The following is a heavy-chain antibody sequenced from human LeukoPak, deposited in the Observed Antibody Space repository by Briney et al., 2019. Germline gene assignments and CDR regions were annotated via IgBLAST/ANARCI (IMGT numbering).Heavy chain of an antibody. Sequence: PGGSLRLSCAASGFTFTSYAMSWVRQAPGKGLEWVSGISGSGGNTYYADSVKGRFTISRDNSKNTLYLQMNSLRVEDTAVYHCAKDYGGKTYYFDYWGQGTPVTVSS. CDR2: ISGSGGNT. D-gene: IGHD4-23*01. CDR1: GFTFTSYA. CDR3: AKDYGGKTYYFDY. J-gene: IGHJ4*02. V-gene: IGHV3-23*01.